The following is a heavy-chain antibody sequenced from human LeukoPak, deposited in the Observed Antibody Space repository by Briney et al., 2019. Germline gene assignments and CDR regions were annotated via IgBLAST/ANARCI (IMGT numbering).Heavy chain of an antibody. Sequence: SETLSLTCTVSGGSLSSYYWSWIRQPPGKGLEWIGYIYSSGSTNYNPSLKSRVTISVDTSKNQFSLKLSSVTAADTAVYYCARIDYSGSGGSLMDYFDYWGQGTLVTVSS. CDR2: IYSSGST. CDR3: ARIDYSGSGGSLMDYFDY. D-gene: IGHD3-10*01. CDR1: GGSLSSYY. J-gene: IGHJ4*02. V-gene: IGHV4-59*12.